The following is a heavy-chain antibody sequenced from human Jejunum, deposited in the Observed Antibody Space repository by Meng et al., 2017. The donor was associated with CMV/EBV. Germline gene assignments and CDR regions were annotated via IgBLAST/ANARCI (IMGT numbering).Heavy chain of an antibody. D-gene: IGHD3-10*01. V-gene: IGHV4-4*07. J-gene: IGHJ4*02. CDR2: IYSNGAT. CDR1: GGSISDYY. Sequence: QVQLQEPGPGLVKPSETLSLPCTVSGGSISDYYWSWIRQPAGKGLEWIGRIYSNGATNYNPSLESRVTMSVDTSKNQFSLKLSSVTAADTAVYFCARDMHREVVIQDYWGQGTLVTVSS. CDR3: ARDMHREVVIQDY.